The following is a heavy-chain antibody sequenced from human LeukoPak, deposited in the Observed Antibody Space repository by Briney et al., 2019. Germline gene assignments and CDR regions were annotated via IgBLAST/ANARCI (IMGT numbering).Heavy chain of an antibody. J-gene: IGHJ5*02. CDR1: GGSISSGDYY. D-gene: IGHD3-9*01. CDR3: ARASADYDILTGYYPGGWFDP. Sequence: TSETLSLTCTVSGGSISSGDYYWSWIRQPPGKGLERIGYIYYSRSTYYNPSLKSRVTISVDTSKNQFSLKLRSVTAADTAVYYCARASADYDILTGYYPGGWFDPWGQGTLVTVSS. CDR2: IYYSRST. V-gene: IGHV4-30-4*01.